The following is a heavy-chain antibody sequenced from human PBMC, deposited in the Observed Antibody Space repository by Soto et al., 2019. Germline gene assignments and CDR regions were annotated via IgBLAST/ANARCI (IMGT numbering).Heavy chain of an antibody. D-gene: IGHD3-22*01. CDR2: ISGSGGST. CDR3: AKDPGYYYDSSGSYFDY. V-gene: IGHV3-23*01. J-gene: IGHJ4*02. Sequence: SLRLSCAASGSTFSSYAMSWVRQAPGKGLEWVSAISGSGGSTYYADSVKGRFTISRDNSKNTLYLQMNSLRAEDTAVYYCAKDPGYYYDSSGSYFDYWGQGTLVTVSS. CDR1: GSTFSSYA.